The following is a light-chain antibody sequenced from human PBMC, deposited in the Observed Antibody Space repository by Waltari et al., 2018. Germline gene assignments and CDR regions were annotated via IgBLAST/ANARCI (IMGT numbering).Light chain of an antibody. Sequence: DIQMTLSPSTLSALVGHRVTITCRASQNINTWLAWYQQQPVKVPRLLIYKAATLENGVPSRFSGSGSGKEFTLTISSLQPDDVATYDCQQYNSFSGYTFGQGTKREIK. CDR2: KAA. CDR1: QNINTW. CDR3: QQYNSFSGYT. J-gene: IGKJ2*01. V-gene: IGKV1-5*03.